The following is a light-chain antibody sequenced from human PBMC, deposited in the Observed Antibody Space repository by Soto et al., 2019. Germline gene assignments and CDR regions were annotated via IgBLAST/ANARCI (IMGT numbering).Light chain of an antibody. CDR3: SSYSFSTAYL. J-gene: IGLJ1*01. Sequence: QSALTQPPSASGSPGQSVTISCTGTSSDVGGYNYVSWYQQHPGKAPKHMIYEVSKRPSGVPDRFSGSKSGNTASLTISGLQTEDEADYFCSSYSFSTAYLFGTGTKLTVL. V-gene: IGLV2-8*01. CDR2: EVS. CDR1: SSDVGGYNY.